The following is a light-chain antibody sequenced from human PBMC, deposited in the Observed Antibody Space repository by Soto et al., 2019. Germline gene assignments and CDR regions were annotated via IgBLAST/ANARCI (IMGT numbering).Light chain of an antibody. Sequence: EIVMTQSPATLSASPGERATLSCRASQSVSSNLAWYQQKPGQAPMLLIYGASTRATGIPARFSGSGSGTDFTLTISSVQSEDFAVYYCQQYNNWPPYTFGQGTNLEIK. CDR3: QQYNNWPPYT. CDR1: QSVSSN. CDR2: GAS. J-gene: IGKJ2*01. V-gene: IGKV3-15*01.